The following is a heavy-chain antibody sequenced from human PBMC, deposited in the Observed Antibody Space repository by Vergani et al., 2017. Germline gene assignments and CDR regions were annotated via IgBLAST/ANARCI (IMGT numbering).Heavy chain of an antibody. D-gene: IGHD2-15*01. V-gene: IGHV3-21*01. CDR1: GFTFSTYN. CDR2: ISDSSDYI. CDR3: ARVVYCSGGNCYDYYYYYMDV. J-gene: IGHJ6*03. Sequence: EVQLVESGGGLVKPGGSLRLSCAASGFTFSTYNMNWVRQAPGKGLEWVSSISDSSDYIYYADSVKGRFTISRDNAKNSLYLQMNSLRAEDTAVYYCARVVYCSGGNCYDYYYYYMDVWGKGTTVTVSS.